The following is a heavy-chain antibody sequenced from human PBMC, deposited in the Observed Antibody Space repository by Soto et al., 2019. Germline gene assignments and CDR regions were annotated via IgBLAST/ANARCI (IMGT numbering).Heavy chain of an antibody. Sequence: QLQLQQSGPGLVKPSETLSLTCTVSGGSISDSSYYWGWVRQPPGEGLEWIGSIYYTGSTYYNASLKSRVHISVDPSQNQLSLKLRSVTAADPAVYYCAGHYWFGDYWGQGTLVTVSS. J-gene: IGHJ4*02. CDR1: GGSISDSSYY. D-gene: IGHD3-10*01. CDR2: IYYTGST. CDR3: AGHYWFGDY. V-gene: IGHV4-39*01.